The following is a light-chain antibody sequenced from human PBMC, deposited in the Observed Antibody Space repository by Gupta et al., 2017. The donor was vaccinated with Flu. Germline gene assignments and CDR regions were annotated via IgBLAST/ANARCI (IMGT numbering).Light chain of an antibody. V-gene: IGLV2-14*03. CDR2: DVT. Sequence: QSALTQPASVSGSPGQSITISCTATSSDVGRSNSVSWYQQHPGKAPKLIIYDVTNRPSGVSSRFSGSKSGNTASLTISGLEAEDESDYFCSSYTSTNTVYVFGTGTKVTVL. CDR3: SSYTSTNTVYV. J-gene: IGLJ1*01. CDR1: SSDVGRSNS.